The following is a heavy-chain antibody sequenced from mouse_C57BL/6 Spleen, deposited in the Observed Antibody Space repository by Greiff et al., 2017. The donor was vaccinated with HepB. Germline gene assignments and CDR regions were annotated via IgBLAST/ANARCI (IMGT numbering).Heavy chain of an antibody. V-gene: IGHV1-81*01. D-gene: IGHD1-1*01. CDR3: ASYGSSYDAMDY. Sequence: QVQLQQSGAELARPGASVKLSCKASGYTFTSYGISWVKQRTGQGLEWIGEIYPRSGNTYYNEKFKGKATLTADKSSSTAYMELRSLTSEDSAVYFCASYGSSYDAMDYWGQGTSVTVSS. CDR1: GYTFTSYG. J-gene: IGHJ4*01. CDR2: IYPRSGNT.